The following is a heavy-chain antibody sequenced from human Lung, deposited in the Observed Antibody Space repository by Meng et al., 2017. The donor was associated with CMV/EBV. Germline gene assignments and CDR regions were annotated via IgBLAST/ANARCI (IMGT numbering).Heavy chain of an antibody. CDR1: GFTFSPCV. V-gene: IGHV3-23*01. D-gene: IGHD5-12*01. J-gene: IGHJ4*02. CDR3: AKDRNIVNTRFDY. CDR2: VSGSGGKR. Sequence: GEXXKIPCPASGFTFSPCVMSWVRQAPGKGLEWVSSVSGSGGKRYYAAFVKGRFTMSRDNSKKTLYLEMNSLRAEDTALYYCAKDRNIVNTRFDYWGQGTVVTVSS.